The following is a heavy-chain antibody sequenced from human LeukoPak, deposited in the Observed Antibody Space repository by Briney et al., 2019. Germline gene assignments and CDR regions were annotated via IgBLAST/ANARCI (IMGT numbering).Heavy chain of an antibody. CDR2: INPNSGGT. CDR3: ARDGEYCAGGGCYVNWFDP. CDR1: GYTFTGYY. V-gene: IGHV1-2*02. Sequence: ASVSVSCKASGYTFTGYYMHWVRQAPGQGLEWMGWINPNSGGTNYAPNCQGRVTMTRDTSISTAYMELTRLRSDDTAVYYCARDGEYCAGGGCYVNWFDPWGQGTLVTVSS. D-gene: IGHD2-15*01. J-gene: IGHJ5*02.